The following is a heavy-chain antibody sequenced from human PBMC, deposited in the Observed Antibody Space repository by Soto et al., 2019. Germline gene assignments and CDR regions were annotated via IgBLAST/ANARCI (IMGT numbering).Heavy chain of an antibody. Sequence: QIQLVQSAAEVKKPGASVKVSCKTSGYTFVSYGISWVRQAPGQGLEWMGWISPYNGNTNFAQRFRRRVTLTTDTSPDIVYMDLGSLKSDDTAVYYCARDQNFFDSSGYYDHWGQGTLITVSS. CDR2: ISPYNGNT. J-gene: IGHJ5*02. D-gene: IGHD3-22*01. CDR1: GYTFVSYG. CDR3: ARDQNFFDSSGYYDH. V-gene: IGHV1-18*04.